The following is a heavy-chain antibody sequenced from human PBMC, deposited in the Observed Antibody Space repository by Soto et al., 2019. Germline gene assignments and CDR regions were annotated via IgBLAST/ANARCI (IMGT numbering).Heavy chain of an antibody. D-gene: IGHD3-3*01. CDR3: ARAQDYDFWSGFVCYGMAV. V-gene: IGHV3-23*01. CDR2: ISSTGGST. J-gene: IGHJ6*02. CDR1: RFTFSNYA. Sequence: EVQLLESGGGLVQPGGSRSLSCSASRFTFSNYAMSWVRRAPGKVLEWVSGISSTGGSTYYADSVKGRFTISRDNAKNTLERQRSSLRAEDTAINSCARAQDYDFWSGFVCYGMAVWSQGTTVTVSS.